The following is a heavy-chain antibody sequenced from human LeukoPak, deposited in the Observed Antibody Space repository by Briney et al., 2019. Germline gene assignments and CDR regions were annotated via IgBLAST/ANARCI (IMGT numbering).Heavy chain of an antibody. CDR3: ARHETPRLMIVVVNDAFDI. D-gene: IGHD3-22*01. V-gene: IGHV3-11*06. CDR1: GFTLSDYY. CDR2: ISSSSTYT. Sequence: KPGGSLRLACAASGFTLSDYYMSWIRQAPGKGLEWVSYISSSSTYTNYADSVKGRFTISRDNAKNSLYLQMNSLRAEDTAVYYCARHETPRLMIVVVNDAFDIWGQGTMVTVSS. J-gene: IGHJ3*02.